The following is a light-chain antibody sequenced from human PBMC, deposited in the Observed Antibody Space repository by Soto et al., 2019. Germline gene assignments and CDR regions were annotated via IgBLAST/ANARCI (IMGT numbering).Light chain of an antibody. CDR1: QYINTR. J-gene: IGKJ1*01. CDR2: GAS. CDR3: QQYNNWPTWT. Sequence: EIVLTQSPATLSSFPGDRVTLSCRASQYINTRLAWYQHRPGQAPRLLIYGASTRATGIPARFSGSGSETEFTLTISSLQAEDSAVYFCQQYNNWPTWTFGQGTKVDI. V-gene: IGKV3-15*01.